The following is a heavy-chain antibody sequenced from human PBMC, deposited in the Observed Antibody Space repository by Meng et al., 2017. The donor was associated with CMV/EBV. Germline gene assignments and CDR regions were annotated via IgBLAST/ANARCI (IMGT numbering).Heavy chain of an antibody. CDR3: ARDGGDYGGNTDY. J-gene: IGHJ4*02. V-gene: IGHV3-21*04. CDR1: GFTFSSYA. CDR2: ISSSGSTI. Sequence: GGSLRLSCAASGFTFSSYAMSWVRQAPGKGLEWVSAISSSGSTIYYADSVKGRFTISRDNAKNSLYLQMNSLRAEDTAVYYCARDGGDYGGNTDYWGQGTLVTVSS. D-gene: IGHD4-23*01.